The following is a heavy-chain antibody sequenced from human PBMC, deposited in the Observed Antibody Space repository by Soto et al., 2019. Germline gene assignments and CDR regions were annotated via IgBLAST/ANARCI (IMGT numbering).Heavy chain of an antibody. Sequence: QVQLVESGGGVVQPGRSLRLSCAASGFTFSKSGMHWVRQAPGKGLEWVAIISYDGSNKYYADSVKGRFTISRDNSKNTLYLQMNSLRAEDTAVYYCAKARTYYYDSSSDYWGQGTLVTVSS. V-gene: IGHV3-30*18. CDR3: AKARTYYYDSSSDY. CDR1: GFTFSKSG. CDR2: ISYDGSNK. J-gene: IGHJ4*02. D-gene: IGHD3-22*01.